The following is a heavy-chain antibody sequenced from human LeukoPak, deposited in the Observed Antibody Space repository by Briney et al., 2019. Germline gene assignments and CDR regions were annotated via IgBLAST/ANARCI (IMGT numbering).Heavy chain of an antibody. Sequence: GGSLKISCQGSGYSFTSYWIGWVRPLPGKGLEWMGIIYPGDSDTRYSPSFQGQVTISADKSTSTAYLQWSSLKASDTAMYYCARQLGTDDYWGQGTLVTVSS. CDR1: GYSFTSYW. V-gene: IGHV5-51*01. CDR2: IYPGDSDT. J-gene: IGHJ4*02. D-gene: IGHD1-1*01. CDR3: ARQLGTDDY.